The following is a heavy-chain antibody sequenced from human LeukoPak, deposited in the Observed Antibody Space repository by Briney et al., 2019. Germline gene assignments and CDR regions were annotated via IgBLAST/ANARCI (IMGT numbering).Heavy chain of an antibody. V-gene: IGHV4-34*01. CDR1: GGSFSGYY. Sequence: PSETLSLTCAVYGGSFSGYYWSWIRQPPGKGLEWIGEINHSGSTNYNPSLKSRVTISVDTSKNQLSLKLSSVTAADTAVYYCARELGYCSSTSCSRRRYFDYWGQGTLVTVSS. CDR3: ARELGYCSSTSCSRRRYFDY. J-gene: IGHJ4*02. D-gene: IGHD2-2*01. CDR2: INHSGST.